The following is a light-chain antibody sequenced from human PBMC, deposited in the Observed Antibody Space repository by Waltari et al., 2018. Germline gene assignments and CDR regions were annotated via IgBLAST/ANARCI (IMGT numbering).Light chain of an antibody. CDR1: QPNSIY. Sequence: IQMTQSPSALSASVRDRVAITCRASQPNSIYLTWYQQIPGKAPNLLIYGAVNLQDGVPSRFTGSGSGKDFTLTISSLHPEDFGTYDCRQSYKAPLTFGQGTKLQIK. CDR2: GAV. J-gene: IGKJ2*01. V-gene: IGKV1-39*01. CDR3: RQSYKAPLT.